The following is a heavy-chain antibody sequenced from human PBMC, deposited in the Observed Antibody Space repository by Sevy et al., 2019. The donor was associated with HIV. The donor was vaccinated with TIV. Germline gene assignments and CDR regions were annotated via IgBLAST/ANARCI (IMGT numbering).Heavy chain of an antibody. V-gene: IGHV4-39*01. Sequence: SETLSLTCTVSGGSISRDSFLWGWIRQTPGEGLSWIGSISYSGCTYYDPSLKSRITVDVDTSKKQFSLELRSVTAADTAMYYCARHLHFYGIDVWGPGTTVTVSS. CDR3: ARHLHFYGIDV. CDR1: GGSISRDSFL. D-gene: IGHD3-3*02. CDR2: ISYSGCT. J-gene: IGHJ6*02.